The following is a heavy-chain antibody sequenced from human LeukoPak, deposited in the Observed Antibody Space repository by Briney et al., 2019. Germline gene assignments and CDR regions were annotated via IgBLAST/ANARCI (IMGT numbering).Heavy chain of an antibody. J-gene: IGHJ3*02. V-gene: IGHV4-59*08. CDR3: ARHSSSWNDAFDI. D-gene: IGHD6-13*01. Sequence: SETLSLTCTVSGGSISSYYWSWIRQPPGKGLEWIGYIYYSGSTNYNPSLKSRVTISVDTSKNQFSLKLSSVTAADTAVYYCARHSSSWNDAFDIWGQGTMVTVSS. CDR2: IYYSGST. CDR1: GGSISSYY.